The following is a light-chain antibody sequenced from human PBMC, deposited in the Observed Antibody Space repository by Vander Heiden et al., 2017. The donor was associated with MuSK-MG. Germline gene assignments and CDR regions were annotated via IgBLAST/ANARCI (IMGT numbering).Light chain of an antibody. J-gene: IGKJ2*01. CDR2: VAS. CDR3: QQYGSSPPYT. Sequence: EILLTQSPGTLSLSPGDRVTLSCRASQSVYGNYLAWYQQKPGQAPRLLIFVASRRASGIPDRFSGSGSGTDFTLTISRLEPDDFAMYYCQQYGSSPPYTFGQGTKLEMK. CDR1: QSVYGNY. V-gene: IGKV3-20*01.